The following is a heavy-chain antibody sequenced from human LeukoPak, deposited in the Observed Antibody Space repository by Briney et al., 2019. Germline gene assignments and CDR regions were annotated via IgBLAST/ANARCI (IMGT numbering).Heavy chain of an antibody. CDR1: GFTFSSYS. J-gene: IGHJ5*02. V-gene: IGHV3-21*01. CDR3: AREWEYCSGGSCYLFSDWFDP. CDR2: ISSSGSYI. D-gene: IGHD2-15*01. Sequence: PGGSLRLSCAASGFTFSSYSMNWVRQAPGKGLEWVSSISSSGSYIYYADSVKGRFTISRDNAKNSLYLQMNSLRAEDTAVYYCAREWEYCSGGSCYLFSDWFDPWGQGTLVTVSS.